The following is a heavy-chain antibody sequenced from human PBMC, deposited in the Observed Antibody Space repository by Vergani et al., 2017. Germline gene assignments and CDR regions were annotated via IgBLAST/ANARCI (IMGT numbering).Heavy chain of an antibody. CDR3: ARDRRVADEYFQH. J-gene: IGHJ1*01. V-gene: IGHV3-11*05. Sequence: QVQLVESGGGLVKPGGSLRLSCAASGFTFNDYYMSWIRQAPGKGLEWVSYISSSSSYTNYADSVKGRFTISRDNAKNSLYLQMNSLRAEDTAVYYCARDRRVADEYFQHWGQGTLVTVSS. D-gene: IGHD6-19*01. CDR2: ISSSSSYT. CDR1: GFTFNDYY.